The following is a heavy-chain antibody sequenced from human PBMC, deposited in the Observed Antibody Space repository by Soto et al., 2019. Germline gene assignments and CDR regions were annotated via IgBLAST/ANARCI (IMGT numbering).Heavy chain of an antibody. CDR2: IYYSGYT. D-gene: IGHD6-13*01. CDR1: GDSIRSYY. V-gene: IGHV4-59*01. CDR3: AREGSRWSVDD. Sequence: PSETLSLTCTVSGDSIRSYYWSWIRQPPGKGLEWIGYIYYSGYTSYDPSLKSRVTISVDTSKNQFSLKLSSVTAADTAVYYCAREGSRWSVDDWGQGTLVTVSA. J-gene: IGHJ4*02.